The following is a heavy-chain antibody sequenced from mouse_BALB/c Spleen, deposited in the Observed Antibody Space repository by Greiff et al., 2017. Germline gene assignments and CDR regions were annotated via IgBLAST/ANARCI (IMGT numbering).Heavy chain of an antibody. V-gene: IGHV1-80*01. Sequence: QVQLKESGAELVRPGSSVKISCKASGYAFSSYWMNWVKQRPGQGLEWIGQIYPGDGDTNYNGKFKGKATLTADKSSSTAYMQLSSLTSEDSAVYFCARRGLDAMDYWGQGTSVTVSS. CDR2: IYPGDGDT. J-gene: IGHJ4*01. CDR3: ARRGLDAMDY. D-gene: IGHD2-2*01. CDR1: GYAFSSYW.